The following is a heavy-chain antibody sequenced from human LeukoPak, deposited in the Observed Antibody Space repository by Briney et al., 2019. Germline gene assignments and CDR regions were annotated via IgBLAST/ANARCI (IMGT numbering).Heavy chain of an antibody. CDR1: GFTFSGYA. CDR2: ISGGGTGT. J-gene: IGHJ4*02. D-gene: IGHD3-3*01. V-gene: IGHV3-23*01. CDR3: AKGWDFWSGYNFDF. Sequence: PGGSLRLSCAASGFTFSGYAMAWVRQAPGKGLEWVSAISGGGTGTFYADSVKGRFTVSRDNSKNTLYLQMNSLRADDTAVYYCAKGWDFWSGYNFDFWGQGTLVTVSS.